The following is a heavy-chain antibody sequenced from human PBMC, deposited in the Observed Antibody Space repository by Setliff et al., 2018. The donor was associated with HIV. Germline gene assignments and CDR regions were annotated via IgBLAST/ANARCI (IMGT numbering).Heavy chain of an antibody. Sequence: GGSLRLSCAASGFPFSSYSMNWVRQAPGKGLEWVSAIGTLADAYYPDSVKGRFTMSRENAKASVYLQMNSLRDEDTAIYYCVRQSGSWHAGSGAFDVWGQGTVVTVSS. CDR3: VRQSGSWHAGSGAFDV. J-gene: IGHJ3*01. V-gene: IGHV3-13*01. CDR1: GFPFSSYS. CDR2: IGTLADA. D-gene: IGHD1-26*01.